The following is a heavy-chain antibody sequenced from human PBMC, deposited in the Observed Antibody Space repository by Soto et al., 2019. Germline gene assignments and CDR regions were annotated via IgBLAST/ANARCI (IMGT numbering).Heavy chain of an antibody. V-gene: IGHV1-69*02. D-gene: IGHD3-10*01. CDR2: IIPILGIQ. Sequence: QVQLVQSGAEVKKPGSSVKVSCKASGGSFSSYTISWVRQAPGQGLEWMGRIIPILGIQNYAQKFQGRVTITADKSTSTAHMELSSLRSEDTAVYYCVRVIGAFDIWGQGTMVIVSS. CDR3: VRVIGAFDI. J-gene: IGHJ3*02. CDR1: GGSFSSYT.